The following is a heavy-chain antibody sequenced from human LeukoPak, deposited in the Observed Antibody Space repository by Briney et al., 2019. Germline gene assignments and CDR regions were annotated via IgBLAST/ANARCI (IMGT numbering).Heavy chain of an antibody. V-gene: IGHV4-39*01. CDR1: GPSSIIRVYS. CDR2: IYYSGST. Sequence: SETLSLTGTVSGPSSIIRVYSLRWIRPPPGYRLEWSARIYYSGSTYYNPSLKSRVSISVDTSKSQLSLKLSSLTAADTAWYYCAKHEYSGSYYGLSWFDPWGQGTLVTVSS. J-gene: IGHJ5*02. CDR3: AKHEYSGSYYGLSWFDP. D-gene: IGHD1-26*01.